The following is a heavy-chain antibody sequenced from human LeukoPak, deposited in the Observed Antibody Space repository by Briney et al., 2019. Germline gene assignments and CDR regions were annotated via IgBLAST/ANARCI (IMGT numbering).Heavy chain of an antibody. CDR2: IYYSGST. J-gene: IGHJ4*02. Sequence: SETLSLTCTVSGGSISGSSYYWGWIRQPPGKGLEWIGSIYYSGSTYYNPSLKSRVTISVDTSKNQFSLKLSSVTAADTAVYYCARLSPRLAFDYWGQGTLVTVSS. CDR3: ARLSPRLAFDY. D-gene: IGHD3-22*01. CDR1: GGSISGSSYY. V-gene: IGHV4-39*01.